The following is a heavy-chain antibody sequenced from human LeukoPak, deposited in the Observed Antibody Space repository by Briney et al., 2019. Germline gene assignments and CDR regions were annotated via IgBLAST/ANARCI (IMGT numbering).Heavy chain of an antibody. J-gene: IGHJ5*02. CDR2: INHSGST. Sequence: SETLSLTCAVSGGSFSGYYWSWIRQPPGKGLEWIGEINHSGSTNYNPSLKSRVTISVDTSKNQFSLKLSSVTAADTAVYYCARSYRDVWSGYWWFDPWGQGTLVTVSS. V-gene: IGHV4-34*01. CDR3: ARSYRDVWSGYWWFDP. D-gene: IGHD3-3*01. CDR1: GGSFSGYY.